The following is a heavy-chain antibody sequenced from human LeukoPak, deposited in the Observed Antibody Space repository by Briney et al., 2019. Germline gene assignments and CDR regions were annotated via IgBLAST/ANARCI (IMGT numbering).Heavy chain of an antibody. CDR2: ISGSGGST. CDR1: GFTFSSYA. Sequence: PGGSLRLSCAASGFTFSSYAVSWLRQAPGRGLEWVSSISGSGGSTYSADSVKGRFTISRDNSKNTLYLQMNRLRAEDTALYYCAKDRSCTNDICHGDFDYWGQGTLVTVSS. CDR3: AKDRSCTNDICHGDFDY. J-gene: IGHJ4*02. D-gene: IGHD2-8*01. V-gene: IGHV3-23*01.